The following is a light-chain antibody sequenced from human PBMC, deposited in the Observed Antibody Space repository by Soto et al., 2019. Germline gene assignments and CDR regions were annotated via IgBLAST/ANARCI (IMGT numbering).Light chain of an antibody. CDR2: EVS. Sequence: QSALTQPPSASGSPGQSVTISCTGTSSDVGRYNHVSWYQQHPGKAPKLMIYEVSNRPSGVSSRFSDSKSGNTASLTISGLQAEDEADYYCGSYTGSIYVFGTGTKLTVL. CDR3: GSYTGSIYV. J-gene: IGLJ1*01. V-gene: IGLV2-14*01. CDR1: SSDVGRYNH.